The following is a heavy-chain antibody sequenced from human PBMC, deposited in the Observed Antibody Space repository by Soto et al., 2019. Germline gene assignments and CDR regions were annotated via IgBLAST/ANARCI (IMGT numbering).Heavy chain of an antibody. D-gene: IGHD3-3*01. Sequence: QVQLVESGGGVVQPGRSLRLSCAASGFTLSSYGMHWVRQAPGKGLEWVAVISYDGSNKYYADSVKGRFTISRDNSKNTLYLQMNSLRAEDTAVYYCAKDLGVAAYYYYGMDVWGQGTTVTVSS. J-gene: IGHJ6*02. V-gene: IGHV3-30*18. CDR1: GFTLSSYG. CDR3: AKDLGVAAYYYYGMDV. CDR2: ISYDGSNK.